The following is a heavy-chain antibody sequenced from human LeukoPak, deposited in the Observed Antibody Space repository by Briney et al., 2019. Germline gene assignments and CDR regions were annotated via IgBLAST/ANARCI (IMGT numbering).Heavy chain of an antibody. V-gene: IGHV3-66*01. CDR2: IYSGGST. D-gene: IGHD3-10*01. CDR3: ARDTDYYGSGRHGYFDH. CDR1: GLTISDNF. Sequence: GGSLRLSCAASGLTISDNFMGWVRQTPGKGLEWVSLIYSGGSTYSADSVKGRFIISRDNSKNTLHLRMNSLRVEDTAVYYCARDTDYYGSGRHGYFDHWGQGTLVTVSS. J-gene: IGHJ1*01.